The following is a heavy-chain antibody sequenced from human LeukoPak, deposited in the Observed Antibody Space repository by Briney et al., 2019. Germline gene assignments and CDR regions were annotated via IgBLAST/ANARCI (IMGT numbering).Heavy chain of an antibody. Sequence: GGSLGLSCAASGFTLSTFAMSWVRQAPGKGLEWVSSISGSGGSTDYADSVKGRFTISRDNSKKTLYLQMNSLRAEDTAVYYCARASEYYSGGYYTWGTCDYWAQGTLVTVSS. CDR3: ARASEYYSGGYYTWGTCDY. CDR2: ISGSGGST. J-gene: IGHJ4*02. V-gene: IGHV3-23*01. D-gene: IGHD3-22*01. CDR1: GFTLSTFA.